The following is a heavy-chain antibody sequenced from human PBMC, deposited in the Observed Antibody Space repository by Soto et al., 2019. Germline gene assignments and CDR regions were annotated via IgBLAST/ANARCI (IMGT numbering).Heavy chain of an antibody. J-gene: IGHJ2*01. V-gene: IGHV4-34*01. D-gene: IGHD6-19*01. CDR3: ARLGSGWQYYYFDF. CDR1: GESFSPYF. CDR2: INHSGST. Sequence: SQTRSLDCAVYGESFSPYFWSCIRQPPGKGLEWIGEINHSGSTNYNPSLTRRATLSVDTSKNQVSLKLTSVTAADTAVYYCARLGSGWQYYYFDFWGRGTPVTVSS.